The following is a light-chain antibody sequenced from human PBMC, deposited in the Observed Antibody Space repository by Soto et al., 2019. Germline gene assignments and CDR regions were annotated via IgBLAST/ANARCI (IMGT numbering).Light chain of an antibody. V-gene: IGLV1-47*01. Sequence: QSVLTQPPSVSAAPGQNVTISCSGSSSNIGNNYVAWYQKLPGTAPKLLIYRNNQRPSGVPDRFSGSKSGTSASLAISGLRSEDEADYYCAAWDDSLSGPVFGGGTQLTVL. CDR1: SSNIGNNY. CDR3: AAWDDSLSGPV. CDR2: RNN. J-gene: IGLJ7*01.